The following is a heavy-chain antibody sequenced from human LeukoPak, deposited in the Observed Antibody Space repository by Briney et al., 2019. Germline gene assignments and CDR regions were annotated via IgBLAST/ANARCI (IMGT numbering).Heavy chain of an antibody. CDR1: GGSVSDINYF. CDR3: AHWQGTAAAGVSAEYFQH. CDR2: INHSGST. Sequence: PSETLSLTCTVSGGSVSDINYFWGWIRQPPGKGLEWIGEINHSGSTNYNPSLKSRVTISVDTSKNQFSLKLSSVTAADTAVYYCAHWQGTAAAGVSAEYFQHWGQGTLVTVSS. J-gene: IGHJ1*01. D-gene: IGHD6-13*01. V-gene: IGHV4-39*07.